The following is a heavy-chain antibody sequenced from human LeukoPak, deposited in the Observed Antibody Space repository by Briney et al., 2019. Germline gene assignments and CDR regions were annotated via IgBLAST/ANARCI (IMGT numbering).Heavy chain of an antibody. Sequence: SVKVSCKASGGTFSSYAISWVRQAPGQGLEWMGGIIPIFGTANYAQKFQGRVTMTEDTSKDTAYMELSSLRSEDTAVYYCATAYGDGRSDYWGQGTLVTVSS. CDR3: ATAYGDGRSDY. CDR2: IIPIFGTA. V-gene: IGHV1-69*06. CDR1: GGTFSSYA. J-gene: IGHJ4*02. D-gene: IGHD4-17*01.